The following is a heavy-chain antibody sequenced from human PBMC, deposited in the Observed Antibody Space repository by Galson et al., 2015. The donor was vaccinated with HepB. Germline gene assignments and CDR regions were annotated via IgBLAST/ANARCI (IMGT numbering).Heavy chain of an antibody. CDR2: FYSGGST. J-gene: IGHJ4*02. D-gene: IGHD1-26*01. CDR3: ATERSTSGSYYFDN. Sequence: SLRLSCAASGFTVRTNSMSWVRQAPGKGLEWVSVFYSGGSTYYADPVKGRFTISRVDSKNTLYLHMNSLRPEDTAVYYCATERSTSGSYYFDNWGQGTLVTVSS. CDR1: GFTVRTNS. V-gene: IGHV3-66*02.